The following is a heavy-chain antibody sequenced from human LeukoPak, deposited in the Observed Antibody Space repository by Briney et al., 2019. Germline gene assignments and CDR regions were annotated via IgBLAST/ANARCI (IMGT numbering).Heavy chain of an antibody. CDR3: ARDSHYATSGWDFDY. CDR1: GFTFSSYA. J-gene: IGHJ4*02. Sequence: PGGSLRLSYPASGFTFSSYAMSWVRQAPGKGLEWVSAISGSDGSAYYADSVKGRFTISRDNSKNTVYLQMNSLRAEDTAVYYCARDSHYATSGWDFDYWGQGTLVTVSS. D-gene: IGHD6-19*01. CDR2: ISGSDGSA. V-gene: IGHV3-23*01.